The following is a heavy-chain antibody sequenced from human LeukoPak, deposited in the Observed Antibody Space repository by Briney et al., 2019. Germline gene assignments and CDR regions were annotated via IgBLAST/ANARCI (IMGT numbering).Heavy chain of an antibody. CDR2: FDPEDGET. Sequence: ASVKVSCKVSGYTLTELSMHWVRQAPGKGLEWMGGFDPEDGETIYAQKFQGRVTMTEDTSTDTAYMELSSLRPEDTAVYYCATPGGGATLYYFDYWGQGTLVTVSS. CDR1: GYTLTELS. V-gene: IGHV1-24*01. CDR3: ATPGGGATLYYFDY. J-gene: IGHJ4*02. D-gene: IGHD1-26*01.